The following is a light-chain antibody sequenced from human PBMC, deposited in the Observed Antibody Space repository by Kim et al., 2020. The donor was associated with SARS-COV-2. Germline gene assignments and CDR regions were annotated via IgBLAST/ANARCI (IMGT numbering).Light chain of an antibody. CDR3: QQYGSSSWT. CDR2: GAS. CDR1: QSVSSNY. Sequence: SPGERATPSCRASQSVSSNYLAWYQQKPGQAPRLLIYGASSRATGIPGRFSGSGSGTDFTLTISRLEPEDFAVYYCQQYGSSSWTFGQGTKVDIK. J-gene: IGKJ1*01. V-gene: IGKV3-20*01.